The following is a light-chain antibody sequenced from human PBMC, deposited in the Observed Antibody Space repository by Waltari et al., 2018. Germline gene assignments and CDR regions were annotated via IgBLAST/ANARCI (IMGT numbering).Light chain of an antibody. CDR1: SSNIGRYTL. J-gene: IGLJ2*01. CDR3: CSYAGDNTWI. CDR2: QGT. Sequence: QSALAPAASVSGFPALSITLSCNGTSSNIGRYTLVSCYQHHPGKAPKLFIYQGTKRLSGVSNRFSGSTSGNTASLTVTELQSDDEADYYCCSYAGDNTWIFGGGTRLSVL. V-gene: IGLV2-23*01.